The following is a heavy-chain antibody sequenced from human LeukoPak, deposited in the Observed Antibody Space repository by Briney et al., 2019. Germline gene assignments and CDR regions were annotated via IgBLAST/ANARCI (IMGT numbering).Heavy chain of an antibody. V-gene: IGHV4-38-2*02. CDR3: VRGSPAILDY. D-gene: IGHD5-18*01. CDR2: IYHSGST. CDR1: GYSISSGYY. J-gene: IGHJ4*02. Sequence: PSETLSLTCTVSGYSISSGYYWGWIRPPPGKGLEWIGSIYHSGSTYYNPSLKSRVTISVDTSKNQFSLKLSSVTAADTAVYYCVRGSPAILDYWGQGTLVTVSS.